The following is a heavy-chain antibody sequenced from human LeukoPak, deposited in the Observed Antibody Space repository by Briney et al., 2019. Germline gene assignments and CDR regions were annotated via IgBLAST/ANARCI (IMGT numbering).Heavy chain of an antibody. CDR1: GFTFSSYS. CDR2: ISSSSSYI. J-gene: IGHJ4*02. V-gene: IGHV3-21*01. Sequence: PGGSLRLSCAASGFTFSSYSMNWVRQAPGKGLEWVSSISSSSSYIYYAHSLKGRFTISRDNAKNSLYMQMTRLRAEETAVYYCARGSEYSGSSSGDWGQGTLVTVSS. D-gene: IGHD6-6*01. CDR3: ARGSEYSGSSSGD.